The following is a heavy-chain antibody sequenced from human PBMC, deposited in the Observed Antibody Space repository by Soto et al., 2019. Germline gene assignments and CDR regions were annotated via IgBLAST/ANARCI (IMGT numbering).Heavy chain of an antibody. Sequence: PSETLSLTCTVSGGSISSGGYYWSWIRQHPGKGLEWIGYIYYSGSTYYNPSLKSRVTISVDTSKNQFSLKLSSVTAADTAVYYCARAVVVVVAATHIAYWGQGTLVTVSS. V-gene: IGHV4-31*03. D-gene: IGHD2-15*01. CDR3: ARAVVVVVAATHIAY. J-gene: IGHJ4*02. CDR1: GGSISSGGYY. CDR2: IYYSGST.